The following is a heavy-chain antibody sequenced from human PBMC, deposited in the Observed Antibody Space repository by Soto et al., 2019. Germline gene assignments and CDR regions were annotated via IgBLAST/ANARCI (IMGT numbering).Heavy chain of an antibody. CDR2: ISYDGSNK. V-gene: IGHV3-30*03. D-gene: IGHD6-13*01. CDR1: GFTFSSYG. Sequence: GGSLRLSCAASGFTFSSYGMHWVRQAPGKGLEWVAVISYDGSNKYYADSVKGRFTISRDNSKNTLYLQMNSLRAEDTAVYYCASHPSKKPRRAGSWTAFDIWGQGTMVTVSS. J-gene: IGHJ3*02. CDR3: ASHPSKKPRRAGSWTAFDI.